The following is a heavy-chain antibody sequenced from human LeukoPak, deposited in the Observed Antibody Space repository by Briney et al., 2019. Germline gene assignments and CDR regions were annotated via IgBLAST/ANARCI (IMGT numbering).Heavy chain of an antibody. J-gene: IGHJ4*02. CDR1: GFTFTSYS. D-gene: IGHD2-21*02. Sequence: GGSLRLSCAASGFTFTSYSMNWVRQAPGKGLEWVSSISSSSSYIYYADSVKGRFTISRDNAKNSLYLQMNSLRAEDTAVYYCALGGVTAGFDYWGQGTLVTVSS. CDR2: ISSSSSYI. V-gene: IGHV3-21*04. CDR3: ALGGVTAGFDY.